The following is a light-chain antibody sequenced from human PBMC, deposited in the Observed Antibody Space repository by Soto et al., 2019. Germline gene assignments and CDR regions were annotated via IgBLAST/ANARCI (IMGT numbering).Light chain of an antibody. V-gene: IGKV1-5*01. CDR1: QSISRS. J-gene: IGKJ4*01. Sequence: DIQMTQSPSTLSASVGDRVTITCRASQSISRSLAWYQQKPGKAPSLLIYDASSLEGGVPSRFSGSGFGTEFTLTITNLQPADFATYYCQQSYSIPPHFGGGTKVEIK. CDR3: QQSYSIPPH. CDR2: DAS.